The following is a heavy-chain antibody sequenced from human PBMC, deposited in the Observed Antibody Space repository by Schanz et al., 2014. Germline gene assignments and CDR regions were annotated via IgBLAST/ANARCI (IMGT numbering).Heavy chain of an antibody. CDR2: TGSGGGT. Sequence: EVQLVESGGGLVQPGGSLRLSCAASGFTVSNSYIHWVRQAPGKGLEWVSSLTGSGGGTYYADSVKGRFTISRDNYKNTLYLQMNSLRAEDTGVYYCARGREVVAKIFDVWGQGTMVTVSS. CDR1: GFTVSNSY. J-gene: IGHJ3*01. D-gene: IGHD3-22*01. CDR3: ARGREVVAKIFDV. V-gene: IGHV3-53*01.